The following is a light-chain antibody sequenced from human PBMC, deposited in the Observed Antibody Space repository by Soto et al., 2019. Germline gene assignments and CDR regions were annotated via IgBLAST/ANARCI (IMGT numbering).Light chain of an antibody. Sequence: QSVLTQPPSASGSPGQSVTISCTGTSSDVGGYDYVSWYQQRPGKAPKLLIHEVTKRPSGVPDRFSGSKSGNTASLTVSGLRAEDEADYYCSSYAGRTLYVFGTGTKVTV. J-gene: IGLJ1*01. CDR2: EVT. V-gene: IGLV2-8*01. CDR1: SSDVGGYDY. CDR3: SSYAGRTLYV.